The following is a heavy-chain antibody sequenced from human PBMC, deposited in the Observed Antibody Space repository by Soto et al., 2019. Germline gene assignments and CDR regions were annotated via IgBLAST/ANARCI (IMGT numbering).Heavy chain of an antibody. CDR2: INPNSGGT. CDR3: AREILWFGESFGAFDI. Sequence: ASVKVSCKASGYTFTGYYMHWVRQAPGQGLEWMGWINPNSGGTNYAQKFQGWVTMTRDTSISTAYMELSRLRSDDTAVYYCAREILWFGESFGAFDIWGQGTMVTVSS. CDR1: GYTFTGYY. V-gene: IGHV1-2*04. D-gene: IGHD3-10*01. J-gene: IGHJ3*02.